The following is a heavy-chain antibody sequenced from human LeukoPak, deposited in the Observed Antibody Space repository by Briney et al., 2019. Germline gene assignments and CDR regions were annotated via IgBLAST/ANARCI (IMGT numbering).Heavy chain of an antibody. CDR2: INGSGGST. D-gene: IGHD2-15*01. CDR3: AKDRRGYCSGGSCYPLDY. Sequence: GGSLRLSCAASGFTFSSYAMSWVRQAPGKGLEWVSAINGSGGSTYYADSVKGRFTISRDNSKNTLYLQMNSLRAEDTAVYYCAKDRRGYCSGGSCYPLDYWGQGTLVTVSS. J-gene: IGHJ4*02. CDR1: GFTFSSYA. V-gene: IGHV3-23*01.